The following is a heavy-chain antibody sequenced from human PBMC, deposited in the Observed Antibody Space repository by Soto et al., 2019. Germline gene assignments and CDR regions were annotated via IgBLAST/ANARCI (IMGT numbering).Heavy chain of an antibody. CDR3: ARDRGIAAAGTDYYYYMDV. V-gene: IGHV3-33*01. Sequence: QVQLVESGGGVVQPGRSLRLSCAASGFTFSSYGMHWVRQAPGKGLEWVAVIWYDGSNKYYADSVKGRFTISRDNSKNTLYLQMNRLRAEDTAVYYCARDRGIAAAGTDYYYYMDVWGKGTTVTVSS. J-gene: IGHJ6*03. D-gene: IGHD6-13*01. CDR1: GFTFSSYG. CDR2: IWYDGSNK.